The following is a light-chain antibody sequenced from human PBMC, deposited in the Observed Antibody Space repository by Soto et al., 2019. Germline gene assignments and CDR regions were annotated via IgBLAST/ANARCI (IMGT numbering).Light chain of an antibody. CDR1: SSNIGGNS. CDR3: GAWDSSLSAYV. CDR2: DDD. Sequence: QSVMTQPPSVSAAPGQKVTISCSGSSSNIGGNSVYWYQQLPGTAPKLLIYDDDKRPSGIPDRFSGSKSGTSATLAITGFQTGDEADYYCGAWDSSLSAYVFATGTKVTVL. V-gene: IGLV1-51*01. J-gene: IGLJ1*01.